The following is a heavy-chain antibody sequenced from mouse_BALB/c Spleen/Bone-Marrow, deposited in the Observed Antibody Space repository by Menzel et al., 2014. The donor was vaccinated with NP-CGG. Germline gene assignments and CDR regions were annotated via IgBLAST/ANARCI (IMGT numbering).Heavy chain of an antibody. J-gene: IGHJ3*01. CDR1: GYTFTSYY. CDR2: INPSNGGT. CDR3: ARSNGNWCAY. V-gene: IGHV1S81*02. Sequence: VQLQESGAELVKPGASVKLSCKASGYTFTSYYIYWVKQRPGQGLEWIGEINPSNGGTNFNEKFKSKATLTVDKSSSTAYMQLSSLTSEDSAVYYCARSNGNWCAYWGQGTLVTVS. D-gene: IGHD2-1*01.